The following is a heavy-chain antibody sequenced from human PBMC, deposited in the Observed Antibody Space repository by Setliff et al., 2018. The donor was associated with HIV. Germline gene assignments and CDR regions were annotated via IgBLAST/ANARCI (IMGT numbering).Heavy chain of an antibody. V-gene: IGHV4-39*07. D-gene: IGHD5-18*01. J-gene: IGHJ4*02. CDR1: GASIRNGFYY. CDR2: IYYSGRA. CDR3: ARGGGPDTNFDL. Sequence: SETLSLTCTASGASIRNGFYYWHWIRQPPGNGLEWIGRIYYSGRAHYKSSLKSRVTTSVDTSKNQFSLRLSSVTAADTAVYYCARGGGPDTNFDLWGQGTLVTVSS.